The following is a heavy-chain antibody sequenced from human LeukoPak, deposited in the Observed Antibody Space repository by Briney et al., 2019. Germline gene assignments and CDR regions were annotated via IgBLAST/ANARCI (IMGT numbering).Heavy chain of an antibody. CDR3: ARGRPGGSSGYYLVDY. D-gene: IGHD3-22*01. Sequence: TSQTLSLTCTVSGGSISSGGYYWSWIRQPPGKGLEWIGYIYHSGSTYYNPSLKSRVTISVDRSKNQFSLKLSSVTAADTAVYYCARGRPGGSSGYYLVDYWGQGTLVTVSS. CDR2: IYHSGST. V-gene: IGHV4-30-2*01. J-gene: IGHJ4*02. CDR1: GGSISSGGYY.